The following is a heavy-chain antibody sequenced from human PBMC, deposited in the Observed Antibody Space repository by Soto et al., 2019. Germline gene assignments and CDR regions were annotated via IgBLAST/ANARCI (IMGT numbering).Heavy chain of an antibody. J-gene: IGHJ4*02. CDR3: AKDKGGGSRPCYFDH. CDR1: GFIFDDHA. Sequence: EVQLVESGGGWVQPGRSLRLSCTTSGFIFDDHAMHWVRQAPGKGLEWVSGISWNSGNIMYADSVRGRFTISRDYAKNSLYLQMNSLSPEDTALYYCAKDKGGGSRPCYFDHWGQGTLVTVSS. CDR2: ISWNSGNI. V-gene: IGHV3-9*01. D-gene: IGHD1-26*01.